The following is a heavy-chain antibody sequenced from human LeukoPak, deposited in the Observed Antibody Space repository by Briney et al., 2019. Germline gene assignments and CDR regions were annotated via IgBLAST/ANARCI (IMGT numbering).Heavy chain of an antibody. CDR2: IYYTGST. D-gene: IGHD2-15*01. V-gene: IGHV4-59*08. J-gene: IGHJ6*02. CDR1: DGSISRLY. Sequence: SETLSLTCTVSDGSISRLYWSWIRQPPGKGLEWIGYIYYTGSTKYNPSLKSRVTISVDTSKNQFSLKLSSVTAADTAVYYCARKMRNSPGNTTYSSCNGMDVWAKGPRSPSP. CDR3: ARKMRNSPGNTTYSSCNGMDV.